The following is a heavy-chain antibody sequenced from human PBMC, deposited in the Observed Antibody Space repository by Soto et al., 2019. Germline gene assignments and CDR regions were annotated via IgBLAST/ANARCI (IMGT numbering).Heavy chain of an antibody. Sequence: EVQLVESGGGLVQPGGSLRLSCAASGFTFSSYWMHWVRQAAGKGLVWVSHINSDESITRYADSVKGRFTISRDNAKNTLYLQMNSLRAEDTTVYYSVRGTRYSWNFCYFDYWGQGTLVTVSS. CDR2: INSDESIT. D-gene: IGHD1-26*01. V-gene: IGHV3-74*01. CDR1: GFTFSSYW. CDR3: VRGTRYSWNFCYFDY. J-gene: IGHJ4*02.